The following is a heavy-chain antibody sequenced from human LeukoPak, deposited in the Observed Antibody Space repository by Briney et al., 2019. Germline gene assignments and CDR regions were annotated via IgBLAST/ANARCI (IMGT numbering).Heavy chain of an antibody. CDR1: GFTFNDHY. CDR2: ISTTSRYT. J-gene: IGHJ6*02. V-gene: IGHV3-11*06. CDR3: ARGHYGMDV. Sequence: GGSLRLSCVASGFTFNDHYMSWIRQAPGKGLERVSYISTTSRYTNYADSVKGRFTISRDNAKNSLDLQMSSLRVEDTAVYYCARGHYGMDVWGQGTTVTVSS.